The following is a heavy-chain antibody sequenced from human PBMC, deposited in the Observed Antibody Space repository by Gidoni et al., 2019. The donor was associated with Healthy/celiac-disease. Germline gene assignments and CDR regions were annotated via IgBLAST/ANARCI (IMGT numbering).Heavy chain of an antibody. CDR3: ARGGLGVRGVRSYWYFDL. Sequence: EWVAVISYDGSNKYYADSVKGRFTISRDNSKNTLYLQMNSLRAEDTAVYYCARGGLGVRGVRSYWYFDLWGRGTLVTVSS. V-gene: IGHV3-30-3*01. D-gene: IGHD3-10*01. J-gene: IGHJ2*01. CDR2: ISYDGSNK.